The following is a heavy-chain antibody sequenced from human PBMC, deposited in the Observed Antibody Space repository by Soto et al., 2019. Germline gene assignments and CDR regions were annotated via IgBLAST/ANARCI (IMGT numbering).Heavy chain of an antibody. J-gene: IGHJ3*02. CDR3: ARGLASGPVFGFDI. Sequence: QGTLKASGHTLVKPTQTLTLTCSFSGFSLSTSGVGVGWIRQPPGKALEWLAHIYWSGDEHYRPSLKIRLSMTKYTSQNKLALKMTNMDPVDTDTYYCARGLASGPVFGFDIWGQGKMVTVSS. V-gene: IGHV2-5*01. D-gene: IGHD6-6*01. CDR2: IYWSGDE. CDR1: GFSLSTSGVG.